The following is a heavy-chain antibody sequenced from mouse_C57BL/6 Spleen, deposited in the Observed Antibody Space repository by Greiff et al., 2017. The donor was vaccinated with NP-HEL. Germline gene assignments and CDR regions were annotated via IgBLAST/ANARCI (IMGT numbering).Heavy chain of an antibody. CDR2: ISSGSSTI. D-gene: IGHD1-1*01. CDR1: GFTFSDYG. CDR3: ATYYYGLYYYAMDY. V-gene: IGHV5-17*01. Sequence: EVKLMESGGGLVKPGGSLKLSCAASGFTFSDYGMHWVRQAPEKGLEWVAYISSGSSTIYYADTVKGRSTISRDNAKNTLFLQMTSLRSEDTAMYYCATYYYGLYYYAMDYWGQGTSVTVSS. J-gene: IGHJ4*01.